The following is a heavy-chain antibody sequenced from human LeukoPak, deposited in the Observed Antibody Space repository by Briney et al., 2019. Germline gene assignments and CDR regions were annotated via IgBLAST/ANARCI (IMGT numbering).Heavy chain of an antibody. J-gene: IGHJ4*02. CDR2: ISGSGGST. Sequence: PGGSLRLSCAASGFTFSSYAMSWVRQAPGKGLEWVSAISGSGGSTYYADSVKGRFTISRDNSKNTLYLQMNSLRAEDTAVYYCAKDAGYSSGWYSGDDYWGQGTLVTLSS. D-gene: IGHD6-19*01. CDR1: GFTFSSYA. V-gene: IGHV3-23*01. CDR3: AKDAGYSSGWYSGDDY.